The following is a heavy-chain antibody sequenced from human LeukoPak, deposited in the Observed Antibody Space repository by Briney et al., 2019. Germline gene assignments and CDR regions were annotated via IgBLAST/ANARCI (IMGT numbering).Heavy chain of an antibody. CDR3: AKEGFVGATTYY. CDR2: ISGSGDST. J-gene: IGHJ4*02. D-gene: IGHD1-26*01. V-gene: IGHV3-23*01. Sequence: PGGSLRLSCAASGFTFSSYAMSWVRQSPGKGLQWVPAISGSGDSTYYADSVKGRFTISKDNSKNTLYLQMNSLRAEDTAVYYCAKEGFVGATTYYWDQGTLVTVSS. CDR1: GFTFSSYA.